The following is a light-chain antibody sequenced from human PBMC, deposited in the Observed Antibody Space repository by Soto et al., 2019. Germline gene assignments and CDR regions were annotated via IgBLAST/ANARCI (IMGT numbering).Light chain of an antibody. J-gene: IGLJ1*01. CDR3: TSYTSRSTLV. CDR1: STDVGGYNY. V-gene: IGLV2-14*01. CDR2: EVS. Sequence: QSALTQPASVSGSRGQSITISCTGTSTDVGGYNYVSWYQQHPGKAPKLMIYEVSNRPSGVANRFSGSKSGNTASLSISGLQAEDEADDYCTSYTSRSTLVFGTGTKLTVL.